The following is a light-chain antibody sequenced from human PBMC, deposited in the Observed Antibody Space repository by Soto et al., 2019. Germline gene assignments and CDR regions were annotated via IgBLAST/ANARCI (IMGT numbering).Light chain of an antibody. CDR1: QRVSSY. Sequence: EIVLTQSPATLSLSPGERATLSCRASQRVSSYLAWYQQKPGQAPRLLIYDASNRATGIPARFSGRGSGTDFTLTIRSLEPEDFAVYYCQQRSNWPRTFGQGTKLEIK. J-gene: IGKJ2*01. V-gene: IGKV3-11*01. CDR2: DAS. CDR3: QQRSNWPRT.